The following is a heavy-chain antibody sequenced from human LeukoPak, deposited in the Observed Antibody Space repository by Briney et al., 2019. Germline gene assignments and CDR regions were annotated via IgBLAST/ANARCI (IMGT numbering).Heavy chain of an antibody. CDR3: AKDFGNCINGVCYGTPFDY. CDR1: GFTFSSYA. CDR2: ISGSGGST. V-gene: IGHV3-23*01. Sequence: PGGSLRLSCAASGFTFSSYAMSRVRQAPGKGLEWVSGISGSGGSTYYADSVKGRFAISRDNSKNTVYLQMSGLRAEDAAVYYCAKDFGNCINGVCYGTPFDYWGQGTLVTVSS. J-gene: IGHJ4*02. D-gene: IGHD2-8*01.